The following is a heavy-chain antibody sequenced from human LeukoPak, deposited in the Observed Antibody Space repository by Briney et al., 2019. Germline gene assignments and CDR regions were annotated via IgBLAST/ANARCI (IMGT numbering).Heavy chain of an antibody. CDR3: VRVGLDSSDYTNWFDP. D-gene: IGHD3-22*01. Sequence: QPGGSLRLSCAASGFTFSSYEINWVRQAPGKGLEWISYISSSGSIIYYADSVKGRFTISRDNAKNTLYLQMNGLRAEDTAAYYCVRVGLDSSDYTNWFDPWGQGTLVTVSS. J-gene: IGHJ5*02. V-gene: IGHV3-48*03. CDR1: GFTFSSYE. CDR2: ISSSGSII.